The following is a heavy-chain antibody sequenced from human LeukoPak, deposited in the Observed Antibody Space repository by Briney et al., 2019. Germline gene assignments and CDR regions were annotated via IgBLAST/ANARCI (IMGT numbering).Heavy chain of an antibody. CDR3: AKGALRYFDWLPYY. J-gene: IGHJ4*02. CDR1: GFTFSSYA. Sequence: PGGTLRLSCAASGFTFSSYAMSWVRQAPGKGLEWVSAISGSGGSTYYADSVKGRFTISRDNSKNTLYLQMNSLRAEDTAVYYCAKGALRYFDWLPYYWGQGTLVTVSS. CDR2: ISGSGGST. V-gene: IGHV3-23*01. D-gene: IGHD3-9*01.